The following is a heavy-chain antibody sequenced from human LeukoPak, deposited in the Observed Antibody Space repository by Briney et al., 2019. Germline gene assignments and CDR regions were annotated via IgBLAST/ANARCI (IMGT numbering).Heavy chain of an antibody. D-gene: IGHD3-9*01. V-gene: IGHV4-59*11. J-gene: IGHJ4*02. CDR3: ARGNYDILTGYGFDY. Sequence: SETLSLTCTVSGGSISTHYWSWIRQPPGKGLEWIGYIYYTGSTNYNPSLKSRVTMAIDTSKNQFSLELTFVSAADTAVYYCARGNYDILTGYGFDYWGQGTLVTVSS. CDR1: GGSISTHY. CDR2: IYYTGST.